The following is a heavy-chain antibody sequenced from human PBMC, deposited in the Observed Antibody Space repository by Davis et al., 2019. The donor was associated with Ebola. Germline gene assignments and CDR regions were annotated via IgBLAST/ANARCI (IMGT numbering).Heavy chain of an antibody. CDR3: AREVSSSLTTNTSPYYYYYGMDV. CDR2: ISSDGSNR. Sequence: PGGSLRLSCVDSAFTFRDYSMNWVRQAPGKGLEWVSIISSDGSNRFYADSVKGRFTISRDNSKNTLYLQMNSLRAEDTAVYYCAREVSSSLTTNTSPYYYYYGMDVWGKGTTVTVSS. J-gene: IGHJ6*04. D-gene: IGHD6-13*01. CDR1: AFTFRDYS. V-gene: IGHV3-30*07.